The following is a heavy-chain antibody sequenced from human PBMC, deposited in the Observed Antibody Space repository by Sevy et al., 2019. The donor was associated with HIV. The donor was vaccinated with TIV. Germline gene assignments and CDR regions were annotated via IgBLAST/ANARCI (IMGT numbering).Heavy chain of an antibody. CDR3: ARGQGGNWYYFDY. CDR2: IITTSSYI. D-gene: IGHD1-1*01. V-gene: IGHV3-21*01. J-gene: IGHJ4*02. CDR1: GFTFSTYS. Sequence: GGSLRLSCAASGFTFSTYSMNWVRQAPGKGLEWVSSIITTSSYILYADSMKGRFTISRDNAKNSLYLQMSSLRAEDTAVYYCARGQGGNWYYFDYWGQGTLVTVSS.